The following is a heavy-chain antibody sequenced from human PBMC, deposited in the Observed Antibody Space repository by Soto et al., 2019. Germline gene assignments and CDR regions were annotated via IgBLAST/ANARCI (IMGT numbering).Heavy chain of an antibody. CDR2: IWNDGSNV. CDR1: GFNFSSYG. V-gene: IGHV3-33*01. Sequence: QVQLVESGGGVVQPGGSLRLSCEASGFNFSSYGIHWVRQAPGKGLEWVAIIWNDGSNVYYADSVKSRFTISSDTSKYPVSLQVSNLTAEDTGVYFCSRHQTESGVSSDSWGQGTLVTVYS. D-gene: IGHD2-15*01. CDR3: SRHQTESGVSSDS. J-gene: IGHJ5*01.